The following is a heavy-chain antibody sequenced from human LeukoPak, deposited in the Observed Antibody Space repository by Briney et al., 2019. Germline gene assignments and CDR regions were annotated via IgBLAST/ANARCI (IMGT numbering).Heavy chain of an antibody. J-gene: IGHJ4*02. CDR2: ISGSGGST. Sequence: GGSLRLSCAAPGFTFSTYVMSWVRQAPGKGLEWVSAISGSGGSTYYADSVKGRFTISRDNSKNTLYLQMNSLGADDTAVYCCAKGNWRYFDYWGQGTLVTVSS. CDR3: AKGNWRYFDY. D-gene: IGHD1-1*01. CDR1: GFTFSTYV. V-gene: IGHV3-23*01.